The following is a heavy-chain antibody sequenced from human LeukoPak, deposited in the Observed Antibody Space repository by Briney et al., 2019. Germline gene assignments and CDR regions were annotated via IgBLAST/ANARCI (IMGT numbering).Heavy chain of an antibody. Sequence: GGSLRLSCAASGFTFSNYWMHWVRQAPGKGLVWVSRINSDGSSTSYADSVKGRFTISRDNAKNTLYLQMNSLRAEDTAVYYCARVDSSGYYYVGAEYFQHWGQGTLVTVSS. J-gene: IGHJ1*01. CDR3: ARVDSSGYYYVGAEYFQH. D-gene: IGHD3-22*01. V-gene: IGHV3-74*01. CDR1: GFTFSNYW. CDR2: INSDGSST.